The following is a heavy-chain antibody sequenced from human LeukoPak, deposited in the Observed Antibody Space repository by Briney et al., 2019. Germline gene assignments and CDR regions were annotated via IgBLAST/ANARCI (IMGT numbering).Heavy chain of an antibody. CDR3: ARHRYSYGSYYYYYYMDV. Sequence: GESLKISCKGSGYSFTSYWIGWVRQMPGKGLEWMGIIYPGDSDTRYSPSFQGQVTISADKSISTAYLQWSSLRASDTAMYYCARHRYSYGSYYYYYYMDVWGKGTTVTVSS. V-gene: IGHV5-51*01. D-gene: IGHD5-18*01. CDR1: GYSFTSYW. J-gene: IGHJ6*03. CDR2: IYPGDSDT.